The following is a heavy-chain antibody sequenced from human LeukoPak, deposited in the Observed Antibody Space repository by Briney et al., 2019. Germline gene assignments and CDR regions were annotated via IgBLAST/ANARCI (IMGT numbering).Heavy chain of an antibody. D-gene: IGHD1-7*01. V-gene: IGHV3-23*01. Sequence: GGSLRLSCAASGFTFSSYAMSWARQAPGKGLEWVSLISGIGAGTYYADSVKGRFTISRDNSKNTLYLQMNSLRAEDTAVYYCARKGRGNYYFDYWGQGTLVTVSS. CDR1: GFTFSSYA. J-gene: IGHJ4*02. CDR2: ISGIGAGT. CDR3: ARKGRGNYYFDY.